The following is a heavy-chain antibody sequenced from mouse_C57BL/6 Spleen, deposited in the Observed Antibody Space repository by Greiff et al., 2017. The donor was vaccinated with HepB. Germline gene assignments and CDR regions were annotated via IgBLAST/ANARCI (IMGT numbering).Heavy chain of an antibody. Sequence: QVQLQQPAAELVRPGSSVKLSCKASGYTFTSYWMDWVKQRPGQGLEWIGNIYPSDSETHYNQKFKDKATLTVDKSSSTAYMQLSSLTSEDSAVYYCARGYGYAMDYWGQGTSVTVSS. CDR3: ARGYGYAMDY. D-gene: IGHD2-2*01. CDR1: GYTFTSYW. V-gene: IGHV1-61*01. J-gene: IGHJ4*01. CDR2: IYPSDSET.